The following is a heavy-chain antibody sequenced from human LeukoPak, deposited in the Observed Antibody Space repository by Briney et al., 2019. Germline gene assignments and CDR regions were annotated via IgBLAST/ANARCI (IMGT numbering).Heavy chain of an antibody. Sequence: GGSLRLSCAASGFTFSSYGMHWVRQAPGKGLEWVAVISYDGSNKYYADSVKGRFTISRDNSKNTLYLQMNSLRAEDTAVYYCAKGELPDYWGQGTLVTGSS. CDR2: ISYDGSNK. CDR3: AKGELPDY. D-gene: IGHD4-23*01. V-gene: IGHV3-30*18. CDR1: GFTFSSYG. J-gene: IGHJ4*02.